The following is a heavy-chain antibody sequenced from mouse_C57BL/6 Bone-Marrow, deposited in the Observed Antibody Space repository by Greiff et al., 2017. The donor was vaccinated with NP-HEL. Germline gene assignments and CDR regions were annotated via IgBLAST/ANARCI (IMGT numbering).Heavy chain of an antibody. CDR1: GFTFSNYW. V-gene: IGHV6-3*01. D-gene: IGHD1-1*01. CDR2: IRLKSDNYAT. J-gene: IGHJ2*01. CDR3: TLYGSTYFDY. Sequence: EVQLQESGGGLVQPGGSMKLSCVASGFTFSNYWMNWVRQSPEKGLEWVAQIRLKSDNYATHYAESVKGRFTISRDDSKSSVYLQMNNLRAEDTGIYYCTLYGSTYFDYWGQGTTLTVSS.